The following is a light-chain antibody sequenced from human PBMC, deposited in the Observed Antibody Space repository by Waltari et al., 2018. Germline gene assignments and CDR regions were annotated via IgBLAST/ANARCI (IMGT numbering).Light chain of an antibody. CDR1: RSDGGSYNL. V-gene: IGLV2-23*02. Sequence: QSALTQPASVSGSPGQSITISCTGTRSDGGSYNLVSCYQQHPGKAPKLMIYEVSKRPSGVSNRFSGSKSGNTASLTISGLQAEDEADYYCCSYAGSSTPYVFGTGTKVTVL. CDR2: EVS. J-gene: IGLJ1*01. CDR3: CSYAGSSTPYV.